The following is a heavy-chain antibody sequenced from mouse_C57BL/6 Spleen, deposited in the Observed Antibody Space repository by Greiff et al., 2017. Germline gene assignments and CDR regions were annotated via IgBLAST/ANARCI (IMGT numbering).Heavy chain of an antibody. D-gene: IGHD1-1*01. J-gene: IGHJ2*01. CDR2: IDPEDGDT. Sequence: EVQLQQSGAELVRPGASVKLSCTASGFNIKDYYMHWVKQRPEQGLEWIGRIDPEDGDTEYAPKFQGKDTMTADTSSNTAYLQLSSLTSEDTAVYYCTTADYYGRGIDYWGQGTTLTVSS. CDR1: GFNIKDYY. CDR3: TTADYYGRGIDY. V-gene: IGHV14-1*01.